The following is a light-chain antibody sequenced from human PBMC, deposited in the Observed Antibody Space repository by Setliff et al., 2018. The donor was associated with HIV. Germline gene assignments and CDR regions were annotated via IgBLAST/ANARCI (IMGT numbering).Light chain of an antibody. CDR2: DVT. CDR3: CSYAGSAYV. J-gene: IGLJ1*01. CDR1: SSAVGGYSY. Sequence: QSVLTQPRSVSGSPGQSVTISCTGTSSAVGGYSYVSWYQQHPGKAPKLMIYDVTKRPSGVPDRFSGSKSGNTASLTISGLQAEDEADYYCCSYAGSAYVFGTGTKVTVL. V-gene: IGLV2-11*01.